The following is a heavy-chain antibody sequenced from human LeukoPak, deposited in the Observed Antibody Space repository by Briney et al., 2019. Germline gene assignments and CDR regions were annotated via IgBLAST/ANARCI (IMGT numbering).Heavy chain of an antibody. J-gene: IGHJ4*02. D-gene: IGHD2-21*02. V-gene: IGHV5-51*01. CDR3: ARKAYCGGDCYWVDY. CDR1: GYSFTSYW. CDR2: IYPGDSDT. Sequence: GESLKISCKGSGYSFTSYWIGWVRQIPGKGLEWMGIIYPGDSDTRYSPSFQGQVTISADKSISTAYLQWSSLKASDTAMYYCARKAYCGGDCYWVDYWGQGTLVTVSS.